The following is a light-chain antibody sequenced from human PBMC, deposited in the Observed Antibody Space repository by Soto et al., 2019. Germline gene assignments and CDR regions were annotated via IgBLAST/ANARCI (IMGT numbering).Light chain of an antibody. V-gene: IGKV3-11*01. Sequence: EVVLTQSPATLSLSPGERATLSCRASESIGNYLAWYQQKLGQAPKLLIYDASHRAIGIPGWFSGDGSGTDFTRTISSLEPEHFAVYYCQWRSDWPPRLTFGGGTQVDIK. CDR1: ESIGNY. CDR3: QWRSDWPPRLT. CDR2: DAS. J-gene: IGKJ4*01.